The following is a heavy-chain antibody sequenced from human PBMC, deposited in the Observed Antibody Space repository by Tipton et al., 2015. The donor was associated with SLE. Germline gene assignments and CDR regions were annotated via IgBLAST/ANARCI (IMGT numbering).Heavy chain of an antibody. V-gene: IGHV3-7*05. D-gene: IGHD3-22*01. J-gene: IGHJ4*02. Sequence: LSLTCTVSGGSISSYYWSWVRQAPGKGLEWVANIKQDGSEKYYVDSVKGRFTISRDNAKNSLYLQMNSLRAEDTAVYYCARSKDFDSSGGAPFDYWGQGTLVTVSS. CDR3: ARSKDFDSSGGAPFDY. CDR2: IKQDGSEK. CDR1: GGSISSYY.